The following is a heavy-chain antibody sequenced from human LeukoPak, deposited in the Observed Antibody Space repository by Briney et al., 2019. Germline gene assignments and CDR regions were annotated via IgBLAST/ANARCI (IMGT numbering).Heavy chain of an antibody. CDR2: INHSGST. Sequence: SETLSLTCAVYGGSFSGYYWSWIRQPPGKGLEWIGEINHSGSTNYNPSLKSRVTISVDTSKNQFSLKLSSVTAADRAVYYCARGRYCSGGSCKKNYYMDVWGKGTTVTVSS. CDR1: GGSFSGYY. CDR3: ARGRYCSGGSCKKNYYMDV. J-gene: IGHJ6*03. D-gene: IGHD2-15*01. V-gene: IGHV4-34*01.